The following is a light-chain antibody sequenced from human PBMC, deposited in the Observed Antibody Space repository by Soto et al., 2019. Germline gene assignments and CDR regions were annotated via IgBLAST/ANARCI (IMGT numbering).Light chain of an antibody. Sequence: EIVMTQSPATLSVSPGERATLSCRASQSVSSNLAWYQQKPGQAPRLLIYGASTRATGIPARFSGSGSGTEFTLTISSLQSEDFAVYYWQQYNNCPPRDTFGQGTKLEIK. CDR3: QQYNNCPPRDT. CDR2: GAS. CDR1: QSVSSN. J-gene: IGKJ2*01. V-gene: IGKV3-15*01.